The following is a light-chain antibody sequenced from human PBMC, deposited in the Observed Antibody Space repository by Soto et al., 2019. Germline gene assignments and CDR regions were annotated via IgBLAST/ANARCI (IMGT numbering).Light chain of an antibody. Sequence: IVLTQSPFTLCFSPGLRATLSFISSQSVSSSYLAWYQQKPGQAPRLLIYGASSRATGIPDRFSGSGSGTDFTLTIDSLQPDDFATYYCQQYNTYSETFGQGTKVDIK. J-gene: IGKJ1*01. CDR3: QQYNTYSET. V-gene: IGKV3-20*01. CDR2: GAS. CDR1: QSVSSSY.